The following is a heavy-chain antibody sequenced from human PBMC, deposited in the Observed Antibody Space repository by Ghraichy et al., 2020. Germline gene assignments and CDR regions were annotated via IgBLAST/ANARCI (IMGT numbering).Heavy chain of an antibody. J-gene: IGHJ5*02. D-gene: IGHD6-13*01. CDR1: GGSISSSSYY. Sequence: SETLSLTCTVSGGSISSSSYYWVWIRQPPGKGLEWIGSIYYSGSTYYNPSLKSRVTISVDTSKNQFSMKLSSVTAADTAVYYCASLQASSSFYSKRNWLDPWGEGTLVTVSS. CDR2: IYYSGST. CDR3: ASLQASSSFYSKRNWLDP. V-gene: IGHV4-39*01.